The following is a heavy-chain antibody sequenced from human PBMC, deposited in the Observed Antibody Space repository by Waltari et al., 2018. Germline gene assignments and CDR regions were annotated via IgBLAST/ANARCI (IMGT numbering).Heavy chain of an antibody. V-gene: IGHV3-23*03. Sequence: EVQLLESGGALVQPGGSLRLSCATYGFTFSLYAMTWVRQAPGKGLEWVSVIYDDGTTYSADSVKGRFTVSRDYSKSTLYLQMNSLRAEDTTVYYCAKQAITTVPNGDYFYYMDVWGKGTTVIVSS. CDR1: GFTFSLYA. D-gene: IGHD4-4*01. CDR3: AKQAITTVPNGDYFYYMDV. CDR2: IYDDGTT. J-gene: IGHJ6*03.